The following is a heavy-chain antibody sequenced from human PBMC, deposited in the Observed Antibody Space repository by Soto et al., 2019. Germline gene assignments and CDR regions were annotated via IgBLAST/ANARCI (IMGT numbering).Heavy chain of an antibody. V-gene: IGHV4-59*01. Sequence: SETLSLTCTVSGGSISSYYWSWIRQPPGKGLEWIGYIYYSGSTNYNPSLKSRVTISVDTSKNQFSLKLSSVTAADTAVYYCARDSPDDYDILTGQYSGGAFDIWGQGTMVTVSS. CDR1: GGSISSYY. D-gene: IGHD3-9*01. J-gene: IGHJ3*02. CDR2: IYYSGST. CDR3: ARDSPDDYDILTGQYSGGAFDI.